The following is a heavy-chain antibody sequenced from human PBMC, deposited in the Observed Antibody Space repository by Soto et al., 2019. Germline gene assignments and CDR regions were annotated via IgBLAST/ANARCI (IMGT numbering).Heavy chain of an antibody. D-gene: IGHD1-26*01. CDR3: AKDLRTVPGTKDY. CDR1: GFTFSTYS. CDR2: ISSSGTYI. Sequence: GGSLRLSCAASGFTFSTYSMNWVRQAPGKGLEWVSSISSSGTYIYYADSVKGRFTVSRDNAKNSLYLQMNSLRADDTAVYYCAKDLRTVPGTKDYWGQGTLVTVSS. V-gene: IGHV3-21*01. J-gene: IGHJ4*02.